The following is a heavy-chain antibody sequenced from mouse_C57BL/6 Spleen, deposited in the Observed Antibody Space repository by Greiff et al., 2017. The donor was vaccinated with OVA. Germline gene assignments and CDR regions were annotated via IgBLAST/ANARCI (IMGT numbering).Heavy chain of an antibody. V-gene: IGHV7-3*01. CDR2: IRNKANGYTT. CDR1: GFTFTDYY. J-gene: IGHJ1*03. Sequence: EVQGVESGGGLVQPGGSLSLSCAASGFTFTDYYMSWVRQPPGKALEWLGFIRNKANGYTTEYSASVKGRFTISRDNSQSILYLQMNALRAEDSATYYCARLDGYYEGYIDVWGTGTTVTVSS. D-gene: IGHD2-3*01. CDR3: ARLDGYYEGYIDV.